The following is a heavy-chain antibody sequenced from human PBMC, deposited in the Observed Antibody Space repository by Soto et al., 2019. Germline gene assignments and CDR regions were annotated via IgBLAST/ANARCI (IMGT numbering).Heavy chain of an antibody. CDR2: IDYSGST. Sequence: QVQLQESGPGLVKPSQTLSLTCTVSGGSISSGDYYWSWIRQPPGKGLEWIGYIDYSGSTYYNPSLKSRVTISVDTSKNQFSLKLRSVTAADTAVYYGARDPAAAGNTFDYWGQGTLVTVSS. CDR3: ARDPAAAGNTFDY. CDR1: GGSISSGDYY. V-gene: IGHV4-30-4*01. D-gene: IGHD6-13*01. J-gene: IGHJ4*02.